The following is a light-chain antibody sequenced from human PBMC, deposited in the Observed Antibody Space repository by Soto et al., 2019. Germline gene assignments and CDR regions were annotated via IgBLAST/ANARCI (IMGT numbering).Light chain of an antibody. J-gene: IGLJ1*01. V-gene: IGLV2-14*03. CDR2: DVS. Sequence: QSALTQPASVSGSPGQSITISCTGTSSDVGGYNYVSWYQHHPGKAPKLIMYDVSNRPSGVSNTFSGSKSGNTASLTISGLQPEDEADYYCSSYTTSNTRQIVFGTGTKLTVL. CDR1: SSDVGGYNY. CDR3: SSYTTSNTRQIV.